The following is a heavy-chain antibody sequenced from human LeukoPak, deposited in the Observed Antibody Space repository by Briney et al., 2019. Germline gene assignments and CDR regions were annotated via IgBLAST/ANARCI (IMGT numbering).Heavy chain of an antibody. V-gene: IGHV4-61*01. CDR2: IYYSGST. Sequence: PSETLSLTCTVSGYSISSGYYWSWIRQPPGKGLEWIGYIYYSGSTNYNPSLKSRVTISVDTSKNQFSLKLSSVTAADTAVYYCARAHVLRYFDWHTDAFDIWGQGTMVTVSS. D-gene: IGHD3-9*01. CDR3: ARAHVLRYFDWHTDAFDI. J-gene: IGHJ3*02. CDR1: GYSISSGYY.